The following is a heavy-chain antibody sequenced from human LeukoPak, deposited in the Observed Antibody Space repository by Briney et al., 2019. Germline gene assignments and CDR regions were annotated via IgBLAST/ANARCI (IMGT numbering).Heavy chain of an antibody. D-gene: IGHD4-11*01. CDR3: AREAKGQGGYSETTIRPCDY. V-gene: IGHV3-21*01. Sequence: GGSLRLSCAASGFTFSSYSMNWVRQAPGKGLEWVSSISSSSSYIYYADSVKGRFTISRDNAKNSLYLQMNSLRAKDTAVYYCAREAKGQGGYSETTIRPCDYWGQGTLVTVSS. CDR1: GFTFSSYS. J-gene: IGHJ4*02. CDR2: ISSSSSYI.